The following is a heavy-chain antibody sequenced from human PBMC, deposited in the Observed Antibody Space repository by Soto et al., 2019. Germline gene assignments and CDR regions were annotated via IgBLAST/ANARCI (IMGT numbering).Heavy chain of an antibody. CDR3: ARGLIRGYYRYDAFDI. CDR1: GGSISSYY. CDR2: IYYSGST. D-gene: IGHD3-22*01. V-gene: IGHV4-59*01. Sequence: QVQLQESGPGLVKPSETLSLTCTVSGGSISSYYWSWIRQPPGKGLEWIGYIYYSGSTNYNPSLKRRVTRDVDTSKNPLSLKLSAVTAADTVVYYGARGLIRGYYRYDAFDIWGQGTMVTVSS. J-gene: IGHJ3*02.